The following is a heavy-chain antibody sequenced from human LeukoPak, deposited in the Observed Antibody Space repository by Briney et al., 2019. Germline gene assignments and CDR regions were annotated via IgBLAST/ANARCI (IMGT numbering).Heavy chain of an antibody. V-gene: IGHV1-18*01. CDR2: ISAYNGNT. Sequence: ASEKVSCKASGYSFTSYGISWVRQAPGQGLEWMGWISAYNGNTNYAQKLQGRVTMTTDTSTSTAYMELRSLRSDDTAVYYCARDYSGYSYGYWGQGTLVTVSS. CDR3: ARDYSGYSYGY. J-gene: IGHJ4*02. D-gene: IGHD5-18*01. CDR1: GYSFTSYG.